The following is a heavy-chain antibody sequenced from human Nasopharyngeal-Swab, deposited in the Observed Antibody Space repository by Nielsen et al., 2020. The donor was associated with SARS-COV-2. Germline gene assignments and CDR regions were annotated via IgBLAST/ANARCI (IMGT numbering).Heavy chain of an antibody. CDR2: IYWNDDK. Sequence: SGPTLVKPTQTLTLTCTFSGFSLSTSGMGVGWIRQPPEKALEWLALIYWNDDKRYSPSLKSRLTITKDTSKNQVVLTMTNMDPVDTATYYCAYYRRNYYFDYWGQGTLVTVSS. V-gene: IGHV2-5*01. J-gene: IGHJ4*02. CDR3: AYYRRNYYFDY. D-gene: IGHD3-10*01. CDR1: GFSLSTSGMG.